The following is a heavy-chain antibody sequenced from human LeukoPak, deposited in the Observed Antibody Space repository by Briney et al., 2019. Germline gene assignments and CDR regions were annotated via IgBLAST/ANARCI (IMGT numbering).Heavy chain of an antibody. CDR2: ISGGGDII. J-gene: IGHJ4*02. D-gene: IGHD4-17*01. CDR3: AKDDRREGDYGAVDN. CDR1: GFTFTNYA. V-gene: IGHV3-23*01. Sequence: GGSLRLSCAASGFTFTNYAMTWVRQAPGEGLEWVSAISGGGDIIRYADSVKGRFTISRDNSKNTLYLQMSSLRAEDTAVYYCAKDDRREGDYGAVDNWGQGTLVTVSS.